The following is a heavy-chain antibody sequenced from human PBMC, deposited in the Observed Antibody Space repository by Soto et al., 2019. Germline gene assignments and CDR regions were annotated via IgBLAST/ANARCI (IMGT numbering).Heavy chain of an antibody. D-gene: IGHD3-22*01. V-gene: IGHV3-74*01. Sequence: GGSLRLSCAASGFTFSSYGMHWVRQAPGKGLVWVSRINSDGSSTSYADSVKGRFTISRDNAKNTLYLQMNSLRAEDTAVYYCARVAPYYYDSSGYYYDAYWFDPWGQGTLVTVSS. CDR1: GFTFSSYG. J-gene: IGHJ5*02. CDR2: INSDGSST. CDR3: ARVAPYYYDSSGYYYDAYWFDP.